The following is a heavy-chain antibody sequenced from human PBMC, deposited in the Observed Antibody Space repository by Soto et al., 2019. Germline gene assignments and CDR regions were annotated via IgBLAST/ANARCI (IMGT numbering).Heavy chain of an antibody. Sequence: ASVKVSCKASGGTFSSYTISWVRQAPGQGLEWMGRIIPILGIANYAQKFQGRVTITADKSTSTAYMELSSLRDEDTAVYYCASVSSTTDYYYYGMDVWGQGTTVTVSS. CDR3: ASVSSTTDYYYYGMDV. V-gene: IGHV1-69*02. D-gene: IGHD2-15*01. CDR2: IIPILGIA. J-gene: IGHJ6*02. CDR1: GGTFSSYT.